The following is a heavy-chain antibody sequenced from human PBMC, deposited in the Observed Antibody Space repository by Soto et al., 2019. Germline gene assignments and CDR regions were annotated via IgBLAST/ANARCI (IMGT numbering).Heavy chain of an antibody. D-gene: IGHD3-16*01. Sequence: EVQLLESGGGLVQPGGSLRLSCAASGFTFNSYAMSWVRQAPGTGPEWVSGITVSGVGTYYADSVKGRFTISRDNSKTTVYLQMNSLRAEDTAVYYCAKLITFGGGKYFDYWGQGTLVTVSS. V-gene: IGHV3-23*01. J-gene: IGHJ4*02. CDR1: GFTFNSYA. CDR3: AKLITFGGGKYFDY. CDR2: ITVSGVGT.